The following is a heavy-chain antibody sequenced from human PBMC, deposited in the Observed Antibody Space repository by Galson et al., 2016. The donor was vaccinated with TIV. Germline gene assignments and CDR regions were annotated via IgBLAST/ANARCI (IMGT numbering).Heavy chain of an antibody. D-gene: IGHD1-26*01. Sequence: SVKVSCKASGFMFTSSAVQWVRQARGERLEWIGLIVVGSGDTNQAQKFQERVNFIRDMYTNTVYMELSSLRSEDTAVYYCAAGHWYSGSSSQKRFCFDYWGQGTLVTVSS. V-gene: IGHV1-58*01. CDR3: AAGHWYSGSSSQKRFCFDY. CDR2: IVVGSGDT. J-gene: IGHJ4*02. CDR1: GFMFTSSA.